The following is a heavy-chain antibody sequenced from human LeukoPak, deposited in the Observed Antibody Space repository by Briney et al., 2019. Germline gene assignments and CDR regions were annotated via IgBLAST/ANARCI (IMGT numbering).Heavy chain of an antibody. Sequence: SETLSLTCTVSGGSISSDTSYWGWIRQPPGKGLEWIGSIYYSGRTHYSPSLKSRVTISVDTSKNQFSLKLSSVTAADTAVYYCARASRLRFLEWSNPRFDYWGQGTLVTVSS. CDR1: GGSISSDTSY. CDR3: ARASRLRFLEWSNPRFDY. V-gene: IGHV4-39*07. J-gene: IGHJ4*02. D-gene: IGHD3-3*01. CDR2: IYYSGRT.